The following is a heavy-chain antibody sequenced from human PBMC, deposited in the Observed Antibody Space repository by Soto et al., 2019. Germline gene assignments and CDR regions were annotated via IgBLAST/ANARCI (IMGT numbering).Heavy chain of an antibody. V-gene: IGHV1-3*01. CDR3: AGEPLYDFWSGYYAWDY. D-gene: IGHD3-3*01. CDR1: GYSFTSYA. CDR2: INAGNGNT. J-gene: IGHJ4*02. Sequence: SVKVSCEASGYSFTSYAMHWVRQAPGQRLEWTGWINAGNGNTKYSQKFQGRVTITRDTSASTAYMELSSLRSEDTAVYYCAGEPLYDFWSGYYAWDYWGQGTLVTVSS.